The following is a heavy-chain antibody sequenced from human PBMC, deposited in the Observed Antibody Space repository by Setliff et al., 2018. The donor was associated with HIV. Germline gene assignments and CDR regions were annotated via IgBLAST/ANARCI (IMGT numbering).Heavy chain of an antibody. D-gene: IGHD2-15*01. V-gene: IGHV4-38-2*01. Sequence: SETLSLTCGVSGYSISSGYYWGWIRQPPGKGLEWIGYIYYSGSTKYNPSLTSRVTMSADTSKNQFSLKLSSVTAADTAVYYCASSPAWRSDSGLHTFDYWGQGTLVTVSS. CDR1: GYSISSGYY. J-gene: IGHJ4*02. CDR2: IYYSGST. CDR3: ASSPAWRSDSGLHTFDY.